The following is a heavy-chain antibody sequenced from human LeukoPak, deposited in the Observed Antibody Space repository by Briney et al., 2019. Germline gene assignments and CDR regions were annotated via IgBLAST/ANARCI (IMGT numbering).Heavy chain of an antibody. CDR3: AICAYSSGWLGY. V-gene: IGHV3-9*01. D-gene: IGHD6-19*01. CDR1: GFTFDDYA. CDR2: ISWNSGSI. Sequence: PGGSLRLSCAASGFTFDDYAMHWVRQAPGKGLEWVSGISWNSGSIGYADSVKGRFTIYRDNAKNSQYLQMNSLGAEDTYLYYCAICAYSSGWLGYWGQGTLVTVSS. J-gene: IGHJ4*02.